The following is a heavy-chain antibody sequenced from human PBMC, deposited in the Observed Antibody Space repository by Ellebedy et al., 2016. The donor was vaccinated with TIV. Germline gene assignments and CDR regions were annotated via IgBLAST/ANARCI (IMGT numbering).Heavy chain of an antibody. CDR1: GFTFSSYA. Sequence: GGSLRLXCAASGFTFSSYAMSWVRQAPGMGLEWVSAISGSGGSTYYADSVKGRFTISRDNSKNTLYLQMNSLRPADTALYYCAKDLERGLEWSQSAFDYWGQGTLVTVSS. CDR3: AKDLERGLEWSQSAFDY. CDR2: ISGSGGST. V-gene: IGHV3-23*01. D-gene: IGHD3-3*01. J-gene: IGHJ4*02.